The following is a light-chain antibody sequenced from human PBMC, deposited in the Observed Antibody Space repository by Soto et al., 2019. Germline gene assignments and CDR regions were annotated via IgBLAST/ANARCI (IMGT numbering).Light chain of an antibody. CDR3: HQYGSSPAT. Sequence: EIVLTQSPGTLSLSPGERATLSSRASQSVTSSYLAWYQQNPGQAPRLLIYVASSRSTGIPDRFSGSGSGTDFTLTISRLEPEDFAVYYCHQYGSSPATFGQGTKVEIK. CDR1: QSVTSSY. CDR2: VAS. J-gene: IGKJ1*01. V-gene: IGKV3-20*01.